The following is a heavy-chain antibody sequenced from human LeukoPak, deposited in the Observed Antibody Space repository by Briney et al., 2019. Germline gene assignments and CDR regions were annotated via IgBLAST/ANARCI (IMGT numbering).Heavy chain of an antibody. J-gene: IGHJ3*02. CDR2: IIGSGGST. CDR1: GFTFSSYA. Sequence: GGCLRLSCAASGFTFSSYAMSWVRQAPGKGLEWVSAIIGSGGSTYYADSVKGRFTISRDNSKNTLYLQMNSLRAEDTAVYYCAKGPLITMIVVGAFDIWGQGTMVTVSS. CDR3: AKGPLITMIVVGAFDI. V-gene: IGHV3-23*01. D-gene: IGHD3-22*01.